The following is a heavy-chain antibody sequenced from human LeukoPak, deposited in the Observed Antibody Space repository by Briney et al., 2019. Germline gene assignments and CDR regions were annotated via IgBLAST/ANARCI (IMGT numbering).Heavy chain of an antibody. CDR1: RFTFSSYA. D-gene: IGHD4-17*01. CDR2: ISGSGDST. Sequence: GGSLRLSCAASRFTFSSYAMSWVRQAPGRGLEWVSAISGSGDSTYYADSVKGRFTISRDNSKNTLYLQMNSLRAEDTAVYYCAKDSGHYGDYSSYWGQGTLVTVSS. V-gene: IGHV3-23*01. J-gene: IGHJ4*02. CDR3: AKDSGHYGDYSSY.